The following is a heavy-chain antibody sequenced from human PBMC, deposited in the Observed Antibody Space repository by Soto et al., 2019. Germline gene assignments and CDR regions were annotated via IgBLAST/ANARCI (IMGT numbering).Heavy chain of an antibody. CDR1: GFTFSSYA. CDR3: AREADGSYSSGLGAFDI. D-gene: IGHD1-26*01. J-gene: IGHJ3*02. Sequence: QVQLVESGGGVVQPGRSLRLSCAASGFTFSSYAMHWVRQAPGKGLEWVAVISYDGSNKYYADSVKGRFTISRDNSKNTLYLQMNSLRAEDTAVYYCAREADGSYSSGLGAFDIWGQGTMVTVSS. CDR2: ISYDGSNK. V-gene: IGHV3-30-3*01.